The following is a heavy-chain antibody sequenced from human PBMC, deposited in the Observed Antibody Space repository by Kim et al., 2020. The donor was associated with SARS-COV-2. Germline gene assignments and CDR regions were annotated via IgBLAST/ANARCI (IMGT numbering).Heavy chain of an antibody. CDR1: GGSISSYY. V-gene: IGHV4-59*01. D-gene: IGHD2-15*01. Sequence: SETLSLTCTVSGGSISSYYWSWIRQPPGKGLEWIGYIYYSGSTNYNPSLKSRVTISVDTSKNQFSLKLSSVTAADTAVYYCSIGGSFDYWGQGTLVTVSS. CDR3: SIGGSFDY. J-gene: IGHJ4*02. CDR2: IYYSGST.